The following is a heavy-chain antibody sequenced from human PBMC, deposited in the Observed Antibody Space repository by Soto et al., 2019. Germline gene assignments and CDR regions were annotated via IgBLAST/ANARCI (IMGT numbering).Heavy chain of an antibody. J-gene: IGHJ5*01. V-gene: IGHV4-59*01. CDR2: IFHSGIT. Sequence: SETLSLTCTIPGGSFNNDYWTWIRQSPGKGLEWIGYIFHSGITDYNPSVKSRVTISIDKSKNLFSLKLTSVTAADTAVYYCARDRYFYDSAGYYRTLDSWGQGILVTVSS. CDR1: GGSFNNDY. D-gene: IGHD3-22*01. CDR3: ARDRYFYDSAGYYRTLDS.